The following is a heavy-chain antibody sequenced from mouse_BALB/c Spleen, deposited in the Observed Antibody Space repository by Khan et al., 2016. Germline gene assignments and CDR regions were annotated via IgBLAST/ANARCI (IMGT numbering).Heavy chain of an antibody. Sequence: QVQLKQSGAELMKPGASVKISCKATGYTFSSYWIEWVKQRPGHGLEWIGEILPGSGSTNYNEKFKGKATFTADTSSNNAYMQLISLTSEDSAVYYCARSTMITTSYAMDYWGQGTSVTVAS. D-gene: IGHD2-4*01. CDR1: GYTFSSYW. J-gene: IGHJ4*01. CDR3: ARSTMITTSYAMDY. CDR2: ILPGSGST. V-gene: IGHV1-9*01.